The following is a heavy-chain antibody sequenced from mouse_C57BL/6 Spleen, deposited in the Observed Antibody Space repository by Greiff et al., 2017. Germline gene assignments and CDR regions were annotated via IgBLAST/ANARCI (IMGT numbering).Heavy chain of an antibody. CDR3: AEGAGTYDMDY. CDR2: IYPTSGNT. D-gene: IGHD3-3*01. V-gene: IGHV1-81*01. Sequence: VQLQQPGAELARPGASVKLSCKASGYTFTSYGISWVKQRTGQGLEWIGEIYPTSGNTYYNEKFKGKATLTADKSSSTAYRELRSLTSEDSAVEFGAEGAGTYDMDYWGQGTSVTVSS. CDR1: GYTFTSYG. J-gene: IGHJ4*01.